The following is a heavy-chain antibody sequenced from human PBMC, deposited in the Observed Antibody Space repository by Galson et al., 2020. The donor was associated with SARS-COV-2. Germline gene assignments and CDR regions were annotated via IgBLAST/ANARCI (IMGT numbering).Heavy chain of an antibody. V-gene: IGHV4-59*01. CDR3: ARNSGSYSLDY. Sequence: SETLSITCTVSGGSINSYYWSWIRQPPGKGLESIGYIYYSGSTNYNPSLKSRVTISVDTSKNQFSLKLSSVTAADTAVYYCARNSGSYSLDYWGQGTLVTVSS. CDR1: GGSINSYY. J-gene: IGHJ4*02. CDR2: IYYSGST. D-gene: IGHD1-26*01.